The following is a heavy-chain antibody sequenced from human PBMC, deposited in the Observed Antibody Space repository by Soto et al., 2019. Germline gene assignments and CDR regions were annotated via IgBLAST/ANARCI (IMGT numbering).Heavy chain of an antibody. J-gene: IGHJ5*02. Sequence: PGGSLRLSCAASGFTFSSYWMHWVRQAPGKGLVWVSRIISDGSSTSYADSVKGRFTISRDNAKNTLFLQMNSLRAEDTAVYYCARGAYCSSTSCYLCPPPFDPWGQGTQVTVSS. D-gene: IGHD2-2*01. V-gene: IGHV3-74*01. CDR2: IISDGSST. CDR3: ARGAYCSSTSCYLCPPPFDP. CDR1: GFTFSSYW.